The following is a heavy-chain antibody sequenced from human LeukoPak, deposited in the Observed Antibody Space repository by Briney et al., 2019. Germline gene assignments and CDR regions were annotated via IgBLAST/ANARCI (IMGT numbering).Heavy chain of an antibody. CDR2: LRYDGSEK. V-gene: IGHV3-30*02. CDR1: GFTFSGYG. CDR3: ASSVDPRPFDY. J-gene: IGHJ4*02. Sequence: GGSLRLSCAASGFTFSGYGMHWVRQAPGKGLEWVAFLRYDGSEKYYGDSVKGRFTISRDNSKNTLYLQMSSLRTEDTAVYYCASSVDPRPFDYWGQGTLVTVSS. D-gene: IGHD3/OR15-3a*01.